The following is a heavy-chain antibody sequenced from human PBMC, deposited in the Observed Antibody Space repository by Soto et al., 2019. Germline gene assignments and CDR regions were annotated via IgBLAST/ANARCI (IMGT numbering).Heavy chain of an antibody. CDR3: AKELEMATIVPFDY. J-gene: IGHJ4*02. CDR1: GFTFSTYA. D-gene: IGHD5-12*01. V-gene: IGHV3-23*01. CDR2: ISGSGGST. Sequence: PGESLRLSCAASGFTFSTYAMSWVRQAPGKGLEWVSAISGSGGSTYYADSVKGRFTISRDNSKNTLYLQMNSLRAEDTAVYYCAKELEMATIVPFDYWGQGTLVTVSS.